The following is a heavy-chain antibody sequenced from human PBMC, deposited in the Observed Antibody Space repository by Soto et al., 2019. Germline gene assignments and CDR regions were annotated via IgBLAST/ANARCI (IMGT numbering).Heavy chain of an antibody. D-gene: IGHD5-12*01. CDR3: AREGVAPYYYYGMDV. CDR2: ISTYNGDT. V-gene: IGHV1-18*01. J-gene: IGHJ6*02. CDR1: GYTFTRSG. Sequence: ASVKVSCKASGYTFTRSGISWVRQAPGQGLEWRGWISTYNGDTNYAQTFQGRVTMTTDTSTSTVHMEVRSLRSDDTAVYYCAREGVAPYYYYGMDVWGQGTPVTVSS.